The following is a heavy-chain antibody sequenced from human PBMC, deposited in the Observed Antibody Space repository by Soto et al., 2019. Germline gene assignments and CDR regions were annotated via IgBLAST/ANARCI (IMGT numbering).Heavy chain of an antibody. CDR1: GGSISSYY. D-gene: IGHD3-22*01. CDR3: ARALGYYDSSGFDY. CDR2: IYYSGST. Sequence: SETLSLTCTVSGGSISSYYWSWIRRPPGKGLEWIGYIYYSGSTNYNPSLKSRVTISVDTSKNQFSLKLSSVTAADTAVYYCARALGYYDSSGFDYWGQGTLVTVSS. J-gene: IGHJ4*02. V-gene: IGHV4-59*01.